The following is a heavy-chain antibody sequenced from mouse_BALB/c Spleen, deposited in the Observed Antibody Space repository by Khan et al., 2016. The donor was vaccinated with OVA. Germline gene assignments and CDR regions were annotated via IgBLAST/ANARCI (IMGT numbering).Heavy chain of an antibody. CDR3: VRGRAY. V-gene: IGHV3-2*02. Sequence: EVQLQESGPGLVKPSQSLSLTCTVTGYSITSDYAWNWIRQFPGNKLEWMGYINYSGTTSKTPSLKSRISITRDTSKNQFFLQLNSVTTEDTATYYCVRGRAYWGQGTLFTVSA. CDR2: INYSGTT. J-gene: IGHJ3*01. CDR1: GYSITSDYA.